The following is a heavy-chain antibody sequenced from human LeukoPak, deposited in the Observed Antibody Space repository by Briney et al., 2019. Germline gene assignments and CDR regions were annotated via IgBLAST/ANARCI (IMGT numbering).Heavy chain of an antibody. CDR3: ARGGTMVRGVPVHNWFDP. V-gene: IGHV1-69*13. J-gene: IGHJ5*02. Sequence: SVKVSCKASGGTFSSYAISWVRQAPGQGLEWMGGIIPIFGTANYAQKFQGRVTITADESTSTAYMELSSLRSEDTAVYYCARGGTMVRGVPVHNWFDPWGQGTLVTASS. D-gene: IGHD3-10*01. CDR1: GGTFSSYA. CDR2: IIPIFGTA.